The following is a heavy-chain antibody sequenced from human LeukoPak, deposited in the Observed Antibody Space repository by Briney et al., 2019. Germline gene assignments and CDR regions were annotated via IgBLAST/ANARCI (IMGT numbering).Heavy chain of an antibody. CDR3: AKATITMIVVVTFDY. J-gene: IGHJ4*02. Sequence: GGSLRLSCAASGFTFSSYAMHWVRQAPGKGLEWVAVISYDGSNKYYADSVKGRFTISRDNSKNTLYLQMNSLRAEDTAVYYCAKATITMIVVVTFDYWGQGTLVTVSS. CDR1: GFTFSSYA. D-gene: IGHD3-22*01. CDR2: ISYDGSNK. V-gene: IGHV3-30*04.